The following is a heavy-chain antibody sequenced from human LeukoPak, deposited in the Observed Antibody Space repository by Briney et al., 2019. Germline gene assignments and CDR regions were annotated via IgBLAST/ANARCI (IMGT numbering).Heavy chain of an antibody. D-gene: IGHD6-19*01. Sequence: PGGSLRLSCAASGFTFSSYGMTWVRQAPGEGLEWVSYISSSGSTTYYAASVKGRFTISRDIAKNSLYLQMNSLRAEDTAVYYCARDPAVAGDYLEYWGQGTLVTVSS. CDR1: GFTFSSYG. J-gene: IGHJ4*02. CDR2: ISSSGSTT. V-gene: IGHV3-48*04. CDR3: ARDPAVAGDYLEY.